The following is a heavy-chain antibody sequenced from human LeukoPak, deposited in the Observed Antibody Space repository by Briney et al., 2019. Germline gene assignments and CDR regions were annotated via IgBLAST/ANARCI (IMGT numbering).Heavy chain of an antibody. Sequence: GESLKISCKGSGYSFTSYWIGWVRQMPGKGLEWMGIIYPGDSDTRYSPSFQGQVTISADKSISTAYLQWSSPKASDTAMYYCARQLDYDFWSGYSYGMDVWGQGTTVTVSS. J-gene: IGHJ6*02. CDR3: ARQLDYDFWSGYSYGMDV. CDR2: IYPGDSDT. V-gene: IGHV5-51*01. D-gene: IGHD3-3*01. CDR1: GYSFTSYW.